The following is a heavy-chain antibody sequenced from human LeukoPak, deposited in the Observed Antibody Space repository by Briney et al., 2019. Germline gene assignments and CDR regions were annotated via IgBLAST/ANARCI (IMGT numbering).Heavy chain of an antibody. CDR1: GYTFTSYE. Sequence: AASVKVSCKASGYTFTSYEINWVRQATGQGLEWMGWMIPNSGNTGYAQKFQGRVTITRNTSISTAYMELSSLRSEDTTVYYCARLLPDGDYGLGDYWGQGTLVTVSS. V-gene: IGHV1-8*03. CDR3: ARLLPDGDYGLGDY. J-gene: IGHJ4*02. CDR2: MIPNSGNT. D-gene: IGHD4-17*01.